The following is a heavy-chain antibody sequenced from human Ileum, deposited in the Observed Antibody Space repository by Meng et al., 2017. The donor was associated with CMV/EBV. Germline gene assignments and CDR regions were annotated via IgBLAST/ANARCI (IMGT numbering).Heavy chain of an antibody. J-gene: IGHJ5*02. CDR1: GYTFTSYN. CDR2: INPSGGGT. D-gene: IGHD6-19*01. Sequence: KASGYTFTSYNMHWVRQAPGQGLEWMGIINPSGGGTGYAQKFQGRVTITRDTSTNTVYMELSSLRSDDTAVYYCARGRQWLGDNWFDPWGQGTLVTVSS. V-gene: IGHV1-46*01. CDR3: ARGRQWLGDNWFDP.